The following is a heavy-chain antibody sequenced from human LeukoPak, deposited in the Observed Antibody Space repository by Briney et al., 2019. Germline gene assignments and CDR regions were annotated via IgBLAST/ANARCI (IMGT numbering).Heavy chain of an antibody. D-gene: IGHD1-26*01. V-gene: IGHV1-69*05. Sequence: SVKVSCKASGGTFSSYAISWVRQAPGQGLEWMGGIIPIFGTANYAQKFQGRVTMTRNTSISTAYMELSSLRSEDTAVYYCARAMWDWFDPWGQGTLVTVSS. CDR3: ARAMWDWFDP. CDR2: IIPIFGTA. CDR1: GGTFSSYA. J-gene: IGHJ5*02.